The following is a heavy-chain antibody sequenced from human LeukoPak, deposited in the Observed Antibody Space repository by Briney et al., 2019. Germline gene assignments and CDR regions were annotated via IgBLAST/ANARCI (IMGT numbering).Heavy chain of an antibody. D-gene: IGHD2-21*01. CDR2: ISDHESGSNE. CDR1: GFTFSSYA. CDR3: ARSRGYCGGEAQCDFTY. V-gene: IGHV3-30-3*01. Sequence: PGGSLRLSCAASGFTFSSYAFHWVRQAPGKGLEWVALISDHESGSNEYYAASVKGRFTISRDNSRKTLSLQMNTLRIEGTAVYYCARSRGYCGGEAQCDFTYWGQGTLVTVSS. J-gene: IGHJ4*02.